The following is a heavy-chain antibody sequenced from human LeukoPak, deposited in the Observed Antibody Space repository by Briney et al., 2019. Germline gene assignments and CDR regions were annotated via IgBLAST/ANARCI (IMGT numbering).Heavy chain of an antibody. Sequence: GRSLRLSCAASGFTFDDYAMHWVRQAPGKGLEWVSGISWNSGSIGYADSVKGRFTISRDNAKNSLYLQMNSLRAEDMALYYCAKEADIAAAGTGGYFDYWGQGTLVTVSS. D-gene: IGHD6-13*01. V-gene: IGHV3-9*03. CDR2: ISWNSGSI. J-gene: IGHJ4*02. CDR1: GFTFDDYA. CDR3: AKEADIAAAGTGGYFDY.